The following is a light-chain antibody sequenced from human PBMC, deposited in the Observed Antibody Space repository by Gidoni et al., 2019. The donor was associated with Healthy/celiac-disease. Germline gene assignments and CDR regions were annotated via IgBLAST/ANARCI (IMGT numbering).Light chain of an antibody. CDR1: QSVLYSSNNKNY. Sequence: DIVMTQSPDSLAVSLGERATINCKSSQSVLYSSNNKNYLAWYQQKTGQPPKLLIYWASTRESGVPDRFSGSGSGTDFTLTISSLQAEDVAVYYCQQYYSTSLFTFGPGTKVDIK. CDR3: QQYYSTSLFT. J-gene: IGKJ3*01. V-gene: IGKV4-1*01. CDR2: WAS.